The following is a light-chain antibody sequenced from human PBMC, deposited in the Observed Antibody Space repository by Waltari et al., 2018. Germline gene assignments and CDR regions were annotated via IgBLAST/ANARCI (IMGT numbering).Light chain of an antibody. V-gene: IGLV1-51*02. J-gene: IGLJ7*01. CDR1: SSNIGNNY. CDR2: ENT. Sequence: QSVLTQPPSVSAAPGPRVTISCSGGSSNIGNNYVSWYRQFPGTAPKLLIYENTERPSGMPGRFSGSKSGTSATLDIAGLQAGDEADYYCGTWDSSLSGAVFGGGTHLTVL. CDR3: GTWDSSLSGAV.